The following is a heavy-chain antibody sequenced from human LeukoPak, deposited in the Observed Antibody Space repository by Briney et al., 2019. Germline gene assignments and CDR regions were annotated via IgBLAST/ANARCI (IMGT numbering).Heavy chain of an antibody. CDR2: ISYDGSNK. Sequence: GGSLRLSCAASGFTFSSYGMHWVRQAPGKGLEWVAVISYDGSNKYYADSVKGRFTISRDNSKNTLYLQMNSLRAEDTAVYYCAKDLLGYSSYGDYFDYWGQGTLVTVSS. CDR1: GFTFSSYG. CDR3: AKDLLGYSSYGDYFDY. D-gene: IGHD6-13*01. V-gene: IGHV3-30*18. J-gene: IGHJ4*02.